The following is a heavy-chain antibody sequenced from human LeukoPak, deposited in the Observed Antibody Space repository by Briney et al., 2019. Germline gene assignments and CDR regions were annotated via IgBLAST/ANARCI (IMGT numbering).Heavy chain of an antibody. J-gene: IGHJ4*02. D-gene: IGHD2-21*01. CDR1: GFTFRNYG. Sequence: PGGSLRLSCAASGFTFRNYGFHWVRQAPGKGLEWVAFIWYDGSNEYYADSVKGRFTISRDNSKNTVYLQMNSLRTDDTAVYFCAEDRNCGGNCYWGQGTLVTVSS. CDR3: AEDRNCGGNCY. V-gene: IGHV3-30*02. CDR2: IWYDGSNE.